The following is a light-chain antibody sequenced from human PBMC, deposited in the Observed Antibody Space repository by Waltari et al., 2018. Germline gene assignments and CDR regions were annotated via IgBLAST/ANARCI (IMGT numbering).Light chain of an antibody. CDR3: LLYHKDAQLWV. Sequence: QTVVTQEPSLTVSPGGTVTLTCASSTGAVTSGYFQIWFQQKPGQAPRPLIYSTSNKHSWTPARFSGSLLGDKAALTLSAVQPEDEAEYYCLLYHKDAQLWVFGGGTTLTVL. J-gene: IGLJ3*02. CDR1: TGAVTSGYF. V-gene: IGLV7-43*01. CDR2: STS.